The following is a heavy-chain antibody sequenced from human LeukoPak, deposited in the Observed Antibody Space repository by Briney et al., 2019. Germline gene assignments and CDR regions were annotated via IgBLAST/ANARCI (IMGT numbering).Heavy chain of an antibody. CDR3: ARLGKMNLVQGVFWYFDL. CDR2: IYNTGNS. D-gene: IGHD3-10*01. J-gene: IGHJ2*01. V-gene: IGHV4-59*08. CDR1: GGSVSSDS. Sequence: SETLSLTCTVSGGSVSSDSWNWLPESPGKGLEWIGYIYNTGNSNHNPSLKNRVTISFDKSKSQLSLELSSVTAADTAIYYCARLGKMNLVQGVFWYFDLWGRGSLVTVSS.